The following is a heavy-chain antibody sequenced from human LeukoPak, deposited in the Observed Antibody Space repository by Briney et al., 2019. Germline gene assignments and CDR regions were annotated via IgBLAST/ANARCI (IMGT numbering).Heavy chain of an antibody. J-gene: IGHJ4*02. D-gene: IGHD2/OR15-2a*01. CDR1: GFTFSNSA. CDR3: AADRNCNRGNCHPLLFDY. V-gene: IGHV1-58*01. Sequence: GTSVKVSCKASGFTFSNSAVQWVRQARGQRLEWIGWFVVGSGYTNYAQKFQGRVSITRDMSTSTAYMQLSSLRSEDTAVYYCAADRNCNRGNCHPLLFDYWGQGTLVTVSS. CDR2: FVVGSGYT.